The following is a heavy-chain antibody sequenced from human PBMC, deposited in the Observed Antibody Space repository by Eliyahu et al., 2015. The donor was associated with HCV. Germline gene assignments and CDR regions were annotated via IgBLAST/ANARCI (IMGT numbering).Heavy chain of an antibody. V-gene: IGHV4-34*01. CDR1: GGSFSGYY. Sequence: QVQLQQWGAGLLKPSETLSLTCAVYGGSFSGYYWSWIRQPPGKGLEWIGEINHSGSTNYNPSLKSRVTISVDTSKNQFSLKLSSVTAADTAVYYCARGYCSGGSCYRNWGQGTLVTVSS. J-gene: IGHJ4*02. D-gene: IGHD2-15*01. CDR3: ARGYCSGGSCYRN. CDR2: INHSGST.